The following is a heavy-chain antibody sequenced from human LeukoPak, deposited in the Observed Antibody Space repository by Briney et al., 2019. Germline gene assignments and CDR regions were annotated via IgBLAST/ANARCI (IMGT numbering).Heavy chain of an antibody. D-gene: IGHD5-18*01. J-gene: IGHJ4*02. CDR2: VSTSNGAT. CDR3: ARVSDTSMVKPGFDS. Sequence: ASVKVSCKTSGYNFNRYSITWVRQAPGQGLEWMGWVSTSNGATNYAEKFQGRVTMTTETVTKTAYLELRRLTSGDTAMYFCARVSDTSMVKPGFDSWGQGTLVTVS. V-gene: IGHV1-18*01. CDR1: GYNFNRYS.